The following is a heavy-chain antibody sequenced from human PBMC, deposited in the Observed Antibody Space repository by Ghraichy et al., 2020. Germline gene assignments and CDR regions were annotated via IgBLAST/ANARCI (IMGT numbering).Heavy chain of an antibody. CDR3: ARTFHYGGGDECYTVLGTFDL. D-gene: IGHD2-21*01. CDR2: LNSGRTS. Sequence: SETLSLTCTVSGGSISGFSYFWVRKPHPPGLELVWIVSLNSGRTSYYTPSLKSRVTISVHTSENRFSLTLPSVTAADTAVYYCARTFHYGGGDECYTVLGTFDLWGQGTMVTVSS. J-gene: IGHJ3*01. V-gene: IGHV4-39*07. CDR1: GGSISGFSYF.